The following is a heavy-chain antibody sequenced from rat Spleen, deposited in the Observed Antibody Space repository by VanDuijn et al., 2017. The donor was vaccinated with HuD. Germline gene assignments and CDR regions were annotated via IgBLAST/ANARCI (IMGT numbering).Heavy chain of an antibody. J-gene: IGHJ1*01. Sequence: QVQLKESGPGLVQPSQTLSLTCTVSGLSLTSNSVSWIRQPPGKGLEWRGVIWNKGGTDYNSAIKSRLSISRDTSKSQVFLKMNSLQTEDTAMYFCARKVFIADWYFDFWGPGTMVTVSS. D-gene: IGHD1-1*01. CDR1: GLSLTSNS. CDR2: IWNKGGT. V-gene: IGHV2-47*01. CDR3: ARKVFIADWYFDF.